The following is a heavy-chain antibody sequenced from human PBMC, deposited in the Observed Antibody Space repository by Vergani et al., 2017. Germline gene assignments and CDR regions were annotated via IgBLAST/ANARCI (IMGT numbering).Heavy chain of an antibody. V-gene: IGHV1-46*03. D-gene: IGHD3-22*01. CDR1: EYTFTSYY. CDR2: INPSGGSK. CDR3: ARPASYYYDSSGYYYPY. Sequence: QVQLVQSGAEVKKPGASVKVSCKAPEYTFTSYYMHWVRQAPGQGLEWMGIINPSGGSKSYAQKFQGRVTMTRDTTTSTVYMELSSLRSEDTAVYYCARPASYYYDSSGYYYPYWGQGTLVTVSS. J-gene: IGHJ4*02.